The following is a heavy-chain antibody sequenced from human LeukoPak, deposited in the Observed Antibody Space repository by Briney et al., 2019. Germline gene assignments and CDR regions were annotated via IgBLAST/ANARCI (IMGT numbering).Heavy chain of an antibody. D-gene: IGHD6-19*01. V-gene: IGHV1-8*01. CDR1: GYTFTSYD. CDR3: ARGGGVAGTRRNYYYYGMDV. J-gene: IGHJ6*02. Sequence: ASVKVSCKASGYTFTSYDINWVRQATGQGPEWMGWMNPNSGNTGYAQKFQGRVTMTRNTSISTAYMELSSLRSEDTAVYYCARGGGVAGTRRNYYYYGMDVWGQGTTVTVSS. CDR2: MNPNSGNT.